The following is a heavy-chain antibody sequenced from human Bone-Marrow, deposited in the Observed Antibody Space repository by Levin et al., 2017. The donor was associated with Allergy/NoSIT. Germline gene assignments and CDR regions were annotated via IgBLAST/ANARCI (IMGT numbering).Heavy chain of an antibody. CDR2: IYYSGST. CDR3: ARLSGTHYDHSGTHIGGLDT. V-gene: IGHV4-59*01. Sequence: NASETLSLTCTVSGGSINNYYWGWIRQPPGKGLEWIGYIYYSGSTNYNPSLKTRVTMSVDTSKSQFSLKLSSVTAADTAVYYCARLSGTHYDHSGTHIGGLDTWGQGTLVTVSS. D-gene: IGHD3-10*01. CDR1: GGSINNYY. J-gene: IGHJ5*02.